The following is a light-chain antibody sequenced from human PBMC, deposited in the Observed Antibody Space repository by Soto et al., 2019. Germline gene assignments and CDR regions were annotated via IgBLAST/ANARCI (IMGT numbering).Light chain of an antibody. CDR3: QQYNKWRT. CDR2: GAS. CDR1: QSISGTY. V-gene: IGKV3D-15*01. Sequence: DIVLSQSLGTLSLASGERATLSCRTSQSISGTYLAWYQQKPGQAPRLLIYGASSRATGIPDRFSGSGSGTEFTLTISSLQSEDFAVYYCQQYNKWRTFGQGTKVDIK. J-gene: IGKJ1*01.